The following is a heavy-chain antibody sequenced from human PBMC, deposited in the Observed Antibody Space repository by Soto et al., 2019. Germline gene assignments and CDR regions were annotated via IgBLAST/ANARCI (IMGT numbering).Heavy chain of an antibody. V-gene: IGHV4-30-4*01. J-gene: IGHJ5*02. CDR1: GGSISSGDYY. D-gene: IGHD2-21*01. Sequence: SETLSLTCTVSGGSISSGDYYWSWIRQPPGKGLEWIGYIYYSGSTYYNPSLKSRVTISVDTSKNQFSLKLSSVTAADTAVYYCARERPDCARLDPWGQRTLVTVSS. CDR3: ARERPDCARLDP. CDR2: IYYSGST.